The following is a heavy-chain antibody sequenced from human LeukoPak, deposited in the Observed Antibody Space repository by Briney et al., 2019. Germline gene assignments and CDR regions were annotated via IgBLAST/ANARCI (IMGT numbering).Heavy chain of an antibody. CDR2: IIPILGIA. V-gene: IGHV1-69*04. CDR3: ARGGCSSTSWRNGKNWFDP. J-gene: IGHJ5*02. Sequence: ASVKVSCKASGGTFSSYAISWVRQAPGQGLEWMGRIIPILGIANYAQKFQGRVTITADKSTSTAYMELSSLRSEDTAVYYCARGGCSSTSWRNGKNWFDPWGQGTLVTVSS. CDR1: GGTFSSYA. D-gene: IGHD2-2*01.